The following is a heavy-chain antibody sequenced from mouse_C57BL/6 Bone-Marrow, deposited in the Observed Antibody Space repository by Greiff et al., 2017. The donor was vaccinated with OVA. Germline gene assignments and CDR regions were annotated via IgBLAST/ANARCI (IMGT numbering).Heavy chain of an antibody. V-gene: IGHV1-81*01. J-gene: IGHJ4*01. CDR3: ARWYDYFYYAMDY. CDR1: GYTFTSYG. D-gene: IGHD2-4*01. Sequence: QVQLKQSGAELARPGASVKLSCKASGYTFTSYGISWVKQRTGQGLEWIGEIYPRSGNTYYNEKFKGKATLTADKSSSTAYMELRSLTSEDSAVYFCARWYDYFYYAMDYWGQGTSVTVSS. CDR2: IYPRSGNT.